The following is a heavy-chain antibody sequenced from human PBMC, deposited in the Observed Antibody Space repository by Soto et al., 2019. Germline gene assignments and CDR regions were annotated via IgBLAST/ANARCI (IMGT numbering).Heavy chain of an antibody. CDR1: GFTFISYA. V-gene: IGHV3-23*01. CDR2: ISGSGGST. J-gene: IGHJ3*02. CDR3: AKSNLAAPGKDAFDI. D-gene: IGHD1-1*01. Sequence: GGSLRLSCAASGFTFISYAMSWVRQAPGKGLEWVSAISGSGGSTYYADSVKGRFTISRDNSKNTLYLQMNSLRAEDTAVYYCAKSNLAAPGKDAFDIWGQGTMVTVSS.